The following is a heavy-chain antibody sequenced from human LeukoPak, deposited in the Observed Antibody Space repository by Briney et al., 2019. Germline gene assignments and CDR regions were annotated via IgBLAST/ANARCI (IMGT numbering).Heavy chain of an antibody. CDR1: GYTLTELS. J-gene: IGHJ6*03. CDR3: ATIAAAGQYYYYMDV. Sequence: EASVKVSCKVSGYTLTELSMHWVRQAPGKGLEWMGGFDPEDGETIYAQKFQGRVTMTEDTSTDTAYMELSSLRSEDTAVYYRATIAAAGQYYYYMDVWGKGTTVTVSS. D-gene: IGHD6-13*01. V-gene: IGHV1-24*01. CDR2: FDPEDGET.